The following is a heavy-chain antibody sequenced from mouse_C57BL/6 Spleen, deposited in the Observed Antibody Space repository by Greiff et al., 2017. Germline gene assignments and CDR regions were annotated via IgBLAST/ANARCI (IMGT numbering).Heavy chain of an antibody. CDR1: GYTFTDYY. V-gene: IGHV1-76*01. CDR3: ARSITTVVYFDY. CDR2: IYPGSGNT. D-gene: IGHD1-1*01. J-gene: IGHJ2*01. Sequence: QVQLQQSGAELVRPGASVKLSCKASGYTFTDYYINWVKQRPGQGLEWIARIYPGSGNTYYNEKFKGKATLTAEKSSSTAYMQLSSLTSEDSAVYFCARSITTVVYFDYWGQGTTLTVSS.